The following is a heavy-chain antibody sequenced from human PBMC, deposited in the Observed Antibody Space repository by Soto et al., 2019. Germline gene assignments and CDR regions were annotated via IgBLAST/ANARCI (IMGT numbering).Heavy chain of an antibody. CDR2: INRDGVT. J-gene: IGHJ4*02. D-gene: IGHD2-2*02. V-gene: IGHV4-34*01. CDR1: GGSFSGCY. Sequence: SETLSFTCTVLGGSFSGCYWGWIRQPPGKGLEWIGEINRDGVTNYNPSLKSRLTISVDTSKNQFSLNLNSVTAADTAVYYCARTATQCSRTSCYTVSLDFWGQGTLVTVSS. CDR3: ARTATQCSRTSCYTVSLDF.